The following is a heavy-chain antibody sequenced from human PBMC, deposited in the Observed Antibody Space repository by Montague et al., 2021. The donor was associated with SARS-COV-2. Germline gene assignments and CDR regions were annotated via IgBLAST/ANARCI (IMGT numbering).Heavy chain of an antibody. V-gene: IGHV3-23*03. J-gene: IGHJ5*02. D-gene: IGHD3-9*01. CDR3: AKVGDILTGYSLINLDA. Sequence: SLGLSCAASGFTFSNSPMSWVRQAPGKGLEWVSVIHSAGRGTYYADSVQGRFTISRDNLKNTVYLQMNSLRDVDTALYYCAKVGDILTGYSLINLDAWGQGTLVFVSS. CDR2: IHSAGRGT. CDR1: GFTFSNSP.